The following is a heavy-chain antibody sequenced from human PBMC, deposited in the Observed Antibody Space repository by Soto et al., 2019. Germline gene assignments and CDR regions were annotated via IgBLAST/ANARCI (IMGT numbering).Heavy chain of an antibody. CDR3: ARGVIH. D-gene: IGHD2-21*01. CDR2: IYYSGST. J-gene: IGHJ4*02. Sequence: QVQLQESGPGLVKPSQTLSLTCTVSGGSISSGGYYWSWIRQHPGKGLEWIGYIYYSGSTYYNPSLKSRGTLSVDTSKNQFSLELSAVTGAGPAVYYCARGVIHWGQGTLVTVSS. V-gene: IGHV4-31*03. CDR1: GGSISSGGYY.